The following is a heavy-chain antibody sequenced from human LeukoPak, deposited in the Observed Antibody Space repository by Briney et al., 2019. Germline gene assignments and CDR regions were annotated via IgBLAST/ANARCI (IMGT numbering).Heavy chain of an antibody. V-gene: IGHV4-38-2*02. D-gene: IGHD6-13*01. CDR1: GYSISSTYY. CDR2: IYHSGST. Sequence: PSETLSLTCTVSGYSISSTYYWGWIRQPPGKGLEWIGYIYHSGSTYYNPSLKSRVTISVDRSKNQFSLKLSSVTAADTAVYYCARDWAAAHAFDIWGQGTMVTVSS. J-gene: IGHJ3*02. CDR3: ARDWAAAHAFDI.